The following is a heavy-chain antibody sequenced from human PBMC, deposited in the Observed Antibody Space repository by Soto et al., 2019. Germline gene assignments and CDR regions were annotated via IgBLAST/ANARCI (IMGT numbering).Heavy chain of an antibody. V-gene: IGHV1-69*13. CDR2: IIPIFGTA. CDR3: ARESIVVVVAATYYYYYGMDV. CDR1: GGTFSSYA. Sequence: GPPVKVSCKASGGTFSSYAISWVRQAPGQGLEWMGGIIPIFGTANYAQKFQGRVTITADESTSTAYMELSSLRSEDTAVYYCARESIVVVVAATYYYYYGMDVWGQGTTVTVSS. D-gene: IGHD2-15*01. J-gene: IGHJ6*02.